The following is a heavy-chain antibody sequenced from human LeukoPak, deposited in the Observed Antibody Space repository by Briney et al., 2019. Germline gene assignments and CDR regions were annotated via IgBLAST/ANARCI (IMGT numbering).Heavy chain of an antibody. J-gene: IGHJ4*02. D-gene: IGHD5-12*01. V-gene: IGHV4-4*07. CDR1: GGSISSYY. CDR3: AREPPLYSGYDLGNY. Sequence: SETLSLTCTVSGGSISSYYWSWLRQPAGKGLEWIGRIYTSGSTNYNPSLKSRVTISVDTSKNPFSLKLSSVTAADTAVYYCAREPPLYSGYDLGNYWGQGTLVTVS. CDR2: IYTSGST.